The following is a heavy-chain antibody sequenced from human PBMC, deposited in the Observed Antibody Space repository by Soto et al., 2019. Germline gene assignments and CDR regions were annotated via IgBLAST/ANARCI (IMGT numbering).Heavy chain of an antibody. CDR1: GFTFSNAW. D-gene: IGHD3-3*01. CDR2: IKSKTDGGTT. CDR3: TTDPRSPIPYYDFWSGYYREYFDY. V-gene: IGHV3-15*01. J-gene: IGHJ4*02. Sequence: GGSLRLSCAASGFTFSNAWMSWVRQAPGKGLEWVGRIKSKTDGGTTDYAAPVKGRFTISRDDSKNTLYLQMNSLKTEDTAVYYCTTDPRSPIPYYDFWSGYYREYFDYWGQGTLVTVSS.